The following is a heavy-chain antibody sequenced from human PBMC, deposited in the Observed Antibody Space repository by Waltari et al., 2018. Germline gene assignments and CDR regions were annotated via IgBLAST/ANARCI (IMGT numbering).Heavy chain of an antibody. CDR1: GYTFTGYY. D-gene: IGHD1-26*01. Sequence: QVQLVQSGAEVKKPGASVKVSCRASGYTFTGYYMHWVRQAPGQGLEWMGRIKPNSGGTNYAQKSQGRVTMTRDTSISTAYMELSRLRSDDTAVYYCARDLVLLRVGGRRGNWFDPWGQGTLVTVSS. J-gene: IGHJ5*02. CDR3: ARDLVLLRVGGRRGNWFDP. CDR2: IKPNSGGT. V-gene: IGHV1-2*06.